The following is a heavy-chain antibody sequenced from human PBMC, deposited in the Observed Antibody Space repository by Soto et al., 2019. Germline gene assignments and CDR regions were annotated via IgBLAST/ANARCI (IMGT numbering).Heavy chain of an antibody. CDR1: GYSFTSYW. J-gene: IGHJ6*02. CDR2: IYPGDSDT. D-gene: IGHD3-16*01. V-gene: IGHV5-51*01. Sequence: PGESLKISCKGSGYSFTSYWIGWVRQMPGKGLEWMGIIYPGDSDTRYSPSFQGQVTISADKSISTAYLQWSSLKASDTAMYYCASRFNVYDPGRSSDGMDVWGQGTTVTVS. CDR3: ASRFNVYDPGRSSDGMDV.